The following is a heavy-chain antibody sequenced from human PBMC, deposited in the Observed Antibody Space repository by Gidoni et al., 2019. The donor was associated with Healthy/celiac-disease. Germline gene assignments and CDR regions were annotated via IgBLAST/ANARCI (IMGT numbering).Heavy chain of an antibody. D-gene: IGHD2-15*01. CDR3: ARTADEPWWVGAFDI. V-gene: IGHV4-4*07. CDR2: IYTSGST. J-gene: IGHJ3*02. CDR1: GGSISSYY. Sequence: QVQLQESGPVLVKPSETLALTCTVSGGSISSYYWSWIRQPAGKGLEWIGRIYTSGSTNSNPSLKSRVTMSVDTSKNQFSLKLSSVTAADTAVYYCARTADEPWWVGAFDIWGQGTMVTVSS.